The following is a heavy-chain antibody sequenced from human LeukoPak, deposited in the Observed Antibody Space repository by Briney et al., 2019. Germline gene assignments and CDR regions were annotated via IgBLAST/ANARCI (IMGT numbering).Heavy chain of an antibody. D-gene: IGHD6-13*01. Sequence: PSETLSLTCAVYGGSFSGYYWSWIRQPPGKGLEWIGYIYYSGSTNYNPSLKSRVTISVDTSKNQFSLKLNSVTAADTAVYYCARDLSWYYFDYWGQGTLVTVSS. CDR1: GGSFSGYY. J-gene: IGHJ4*02. CDR3: ARDLSWYYFDY. V-gene: IGHV4-59*01. CDR2: IYYSGST.